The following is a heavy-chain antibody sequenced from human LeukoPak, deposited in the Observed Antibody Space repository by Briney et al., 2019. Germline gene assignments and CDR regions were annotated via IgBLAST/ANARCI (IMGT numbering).Heavy chain of an antibody. V-gene: IGHV4-39*07. J-gene: IGHJ6*03. CDR3: ARGGPPGYYYDYYMDV. CDR2: IYYSGST. CDR1: GGSISSSSYY. Sequence: SETLSLTCTVSGGSISSSSYYWGWIRQPPGKGLEWIGSIYYSGSTYYNPSLKSRVTISVDTSKNQFSLKLSSVTAADTAVYYCARGGPPGYYYDYYMDVWGKGTTVTISS.